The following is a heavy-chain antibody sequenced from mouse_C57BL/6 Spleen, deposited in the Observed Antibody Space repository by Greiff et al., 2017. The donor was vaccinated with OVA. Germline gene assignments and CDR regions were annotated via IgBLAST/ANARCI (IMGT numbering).Heavy chain of an antibody. V-gene: IGHV1-18*01. CDR2: INPNNGGT. J-gene: IGHJ3*01. CDR3: ARHGSSYGAWFAY. CDR1: GYTFTDYN. Sequence: EVKLVESGPELVKPGASVKIPCKASGYTFTDYNMDWVKQSHGKSLEWIGDINPNNGGTIYNQKFKGKATLTVDKSSSTAYMELRSLTSEDTAVYYCARHGSSYGAWFAYWGQGTLVTVSA. D-gene: IGHD1-1*01.